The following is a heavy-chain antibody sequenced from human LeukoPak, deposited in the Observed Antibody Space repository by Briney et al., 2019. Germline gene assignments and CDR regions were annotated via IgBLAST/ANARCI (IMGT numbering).Heavy chain of an antibody. CDR3: ARWASAGLDP. V-gene: IGHV4-39*07. Sequence: SETLSLTCIVSGGSISSSSYYWGWIRQPPGKGLEWIGNFYYSGSTSYNPSLKSRVTISVDTSKNQFSLKLSSVTAADTAVYYCARWASAGLDPWGQGTLVTVSS. J-gene: IGHJ5*02. CDR2: FYYSGST. CDR1: GGSISSSSYY.